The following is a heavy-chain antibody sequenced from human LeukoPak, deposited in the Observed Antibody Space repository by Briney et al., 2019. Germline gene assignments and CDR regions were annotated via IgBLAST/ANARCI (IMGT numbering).Heavy chain of an antibody. Sequence: PGGSLRFSCAGSGFTFSNYAMHWVRQAPGKGLEWVAVISYDAKYKFYADSLKGRFTISRDNSNNTLYLQMNSLGSEDTAVYYCARGRVVPATRLDYWGRGTLVTVSS. CDR1: GFTFSNYA. J-gene: IGHJ4*02. CDR3: ARGRVVPATRLDY. CDR2: ISYDAKYK. V-gene: IGHV3-30*04. D-gene: IGHD2-15*01.